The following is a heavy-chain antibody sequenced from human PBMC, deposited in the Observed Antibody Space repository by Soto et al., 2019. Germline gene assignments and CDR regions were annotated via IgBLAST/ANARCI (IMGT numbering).Heavy chain of an antibody. D-gene: IGHD3-16*01. J-gene: IGHJ5*02. Sequence: QVQLVPSGAEVREPGASVKVSCKASGYSFTNNDVSWVRQATGQGLEWMGWMNPGSGDTGYAQKFQGRVTMTRDISIATAYMELSSLRSDDTAIYYCARMETFGSLNWFDPWGQGTLVTVSS. CDR2: MNPGSGDT. CDR3: ARMETFGSLNWFDP. CDR1: GYSFTNND. V-gene: IGHV1-8*01.